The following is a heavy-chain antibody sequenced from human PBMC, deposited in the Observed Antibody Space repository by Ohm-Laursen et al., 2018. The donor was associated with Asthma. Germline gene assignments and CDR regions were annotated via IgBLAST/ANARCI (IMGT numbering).Heavy chain of an antibody. CDR2: INSDRSST. Sequence: SLRLSCAASGFTFSSYWMNWVRQAPGKGLVWVSRINSDRSSTSYADSVKGRFTISRDNAKNTLYLQMNSLRAEDTAVYYCARVLEVSSGWYYYYYGMDVWGQGTTVTVSS. D-gene: IGHD6-19*01. CDR3: ARVLEVSSGWYYYYYGMDV. J-gene: IGHJ6*02. CDR1: GFTFSSYW. V-gene: IGHV3-74*01.